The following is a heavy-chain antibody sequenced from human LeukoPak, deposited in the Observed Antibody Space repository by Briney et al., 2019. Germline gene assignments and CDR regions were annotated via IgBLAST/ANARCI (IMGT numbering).Heavy chain of an antibody. CDR2: TYYRPKWYN. J-gene: IGHJ5*02. CDR1: GDSVSSNSAA. V-gene: IGHV6-1*01. Sequence: SQTLSLTCAISGDSVSSNSAAWTWIRQPPSRGLEWLGRTYYRPKWYNDYAVSVKSRITINPDTSKNQFSLQLNSVTPDDTAVYYCARGSGGYPLYGWFDPWGQGTLVTVSS. CDR3: ARGSGGYPLYGWFDP. D-gene: IGHD1-26*01.